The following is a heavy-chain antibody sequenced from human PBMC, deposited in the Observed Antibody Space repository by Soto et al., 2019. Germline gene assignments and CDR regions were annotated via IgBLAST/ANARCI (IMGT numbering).Heavy chain of an antibody. J-gene: IGHJ6*02. V-gene: IGHV1-18*01. Sequence: QVQLVQSGAEVKKPGASVKVSCKASGYTFTSYGISWVRQAPGQGLEWMGWISAYNGNTNYGQKLQGRVTRTTDTAASTASMELRSLRSDDTAVYYCASNYLYYYGSGNTNYYGMDVWGQGTTVTVSS. D-gene: IGHD3-10*01. CDR1: GYTFTSYG. CDR2: ISAYNGNT. CDR3: ASNYLYYYGSGNTNYYGMDV.